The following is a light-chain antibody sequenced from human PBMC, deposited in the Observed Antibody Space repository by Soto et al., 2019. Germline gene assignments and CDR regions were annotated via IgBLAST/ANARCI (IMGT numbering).Light chain of an antibody. CDR2: AAS. CDR1: QGISSY. V-gene: IGKV1-8*01. Sequence: AIRMTQSPSSFSASTGDRVTITCRASQGISSYLAWYQQKPGKDPKLLIYAASTLHSGVPSRFSGSGSGTDFTLTISCLQSEDFATYYCQQYYSYPFTFGPGTKVDIK. J-gene: IGKJ3*01. CDR3: QQYYSYPFT.